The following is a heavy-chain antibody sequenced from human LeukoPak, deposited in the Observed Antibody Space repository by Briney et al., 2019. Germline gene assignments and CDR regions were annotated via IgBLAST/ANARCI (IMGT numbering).Heavy chain of an antibody. D-gene: IGHD3-10*01. CDR3: ARDRPYYYGSGSYYSYYYYGMDV. J-gene: IGHJ6*02. CDR1: GYTFTSYG. V-gene: IGHV1-18*01. Sequence: ASVTVSCKASGYTFTSYGISWVRQAPGQGLEWMGWISAYNGNTNYAQKLQGRVTMTTDTSTSTAYMELRSLRSDDTAVYYCARDRPYYYGSGSYYSYYYYGMDVWGQGTTVTVSS. CDR2: ISAYNGNT.